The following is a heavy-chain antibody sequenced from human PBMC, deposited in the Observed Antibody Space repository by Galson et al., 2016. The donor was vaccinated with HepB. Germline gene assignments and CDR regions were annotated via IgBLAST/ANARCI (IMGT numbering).Heavy chain of an antibody. V-gene: IGHV1-8*01. J-gene: IGHJ5*02. D-gene: IGHD2-15*01. CDR3: ASRKTILYCSRDNCYFDT. CDR1: GYTFSTYD. Sequence: SVKVSCKASGYTFSTYDISWVRQATGQGLEWMGWMNPNSGNTGYAQKFQGRVSMTRNTSISTAYMELSSLRSEDTAVYYCASRKTILYCSRDNCYFDTWGQGTLVTVSS. CDR2: MNPNSGNT.